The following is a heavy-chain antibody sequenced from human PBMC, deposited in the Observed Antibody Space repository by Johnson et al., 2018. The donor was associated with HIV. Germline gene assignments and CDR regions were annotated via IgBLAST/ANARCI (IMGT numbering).Heavy chain of an antibody. Sequence: VQLVESGGGVVRPGGSLRLSCAASGFTFDDYGMSWVRQAPGKGLEWVSGINWNGGSTGYADSVKGRFTHSRDNAKNSLYLQMNSLRAEDTALYYCARDSAYCGGDCHDAFDIWGQGTTVTASS. CDR2: INWNGGST. CDR3: ARDSAYCGGDCHDAFDI. V-gene: IGHV3-20*04. J-gene: IGHJ3*02. CDR1: GFTFDDYG. D-gene: IGHD2-21*02.